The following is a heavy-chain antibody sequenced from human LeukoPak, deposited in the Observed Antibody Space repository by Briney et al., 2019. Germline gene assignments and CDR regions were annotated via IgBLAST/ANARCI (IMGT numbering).Heavy chain of an antibody. CDR3: AKVMKSSGSGVIVYSWFDP. V-gene: IGHV4-39*01. D-gene: IGHD6-19*01. J-gene: IGHJ5*02. CDR1: GDSITSSPYY. Sequence: SETLSLTCTVSGDSITSSPYYWGWIRQTPGKGLERIGSIYYSGTTYYNPSLKSRVTVSVDTSKNQFSLKLSSVTAADTAVYYCAKVMKSSGSGVIVYSWFDPWGQGTLVTVSS. CDR2: IYYSGTT.